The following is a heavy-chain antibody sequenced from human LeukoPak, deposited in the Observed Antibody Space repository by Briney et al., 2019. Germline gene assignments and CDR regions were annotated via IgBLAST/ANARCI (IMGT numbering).Heavy chain of an antibody. CDR3: ARDGFPGVTIFGVDTREDRGSE. J-gene: IGHJ4*02. D-gene: IGHD3-3*01. Sequence: ASVKVSCKASGYTFTSYGISWVRQAPGQGLEWMGWISSYNGNTDYAQKFQGRVTMTADTSTSTAYMELRSLRSDDTAVYYCARDGFPGVTIFGVDTREDRGSEWGQGTLVTVSS. V-gene: IGHV1-18*01. CDR1: GYTFTSYG. CDR2: ISSYNGNT.